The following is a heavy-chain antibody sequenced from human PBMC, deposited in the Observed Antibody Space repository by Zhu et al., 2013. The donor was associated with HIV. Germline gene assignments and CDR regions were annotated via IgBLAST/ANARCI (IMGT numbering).Heavy chain of an antibody. J-gene: IGHJ6*02. CDR1: GYTFTGYY. Sequence: QVQLVQSGAEVKKPGASVKVSCKASGYTFTGYYMHWVRQAPGQGLEWMGWINPNSGGTNYAQKFQGRVTMTRDTSISTAYMELSRLRSDDAAVYYCARDLGEDITILMYYYYYGMDVWGQGTTVTVSS. CDR3: ARDLGEDITILMYYYYYGMDV. V-gene: IGHV1-2*02. CDR2: INPNSGGT. D-gene: IGHD3-3*01.